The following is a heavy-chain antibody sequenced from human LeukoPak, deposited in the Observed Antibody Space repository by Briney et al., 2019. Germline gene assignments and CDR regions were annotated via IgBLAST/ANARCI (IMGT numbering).Heavy chain of an antibody. D-gene: IGHD6-6*01. V-gene: IGHV3-33*01. Sequence: GGSLRLSCAASGFTFSSYGMHWVRQAPGKGLEWVAVIWYDGSNKYYADSVKGRFTISRDNAKNSLYLQMNSLRAEDTAVYYCARDKWDSSSWAADAFDIWGQGTMVTVSS. CDR2: IWYDGSNK. J-gene: IGHJ3*02. CDR1: GFTFSSYG. CDR3: ARDKWDSSSWAADAFDI.